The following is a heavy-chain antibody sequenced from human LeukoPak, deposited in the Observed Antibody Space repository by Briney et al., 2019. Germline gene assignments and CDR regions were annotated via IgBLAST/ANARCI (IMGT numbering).Heavy chain of an antibody. V-gene: IGHV1-2*02. CDR3: ARSTYYYDSSDYP. CDR1: GYSFTGYY. J-gene: IGHJ5*02. D-gene: IGHD3-22*01. CDR2: IHPNSGDA. Sequence: ASVKVSCKASGYSFTGYYLHWVRQAPGQGLEWMGWIHPNSGDAKYAQKFQGRVTMTTDTSISTTYMGLSRLRSDDTAVYYCARSTYYYDSSDYPWGQGTLITVSS.